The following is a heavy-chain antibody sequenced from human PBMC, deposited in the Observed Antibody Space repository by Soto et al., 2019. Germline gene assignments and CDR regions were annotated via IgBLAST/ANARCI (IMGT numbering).Heavy chain of an antibody. J-gene: IGHJ3*02. CDR1: VGSISSYY. D-gene: IGHD2-21*02. Sequence: SETLSLTCTVSVGSISSYYWSWIRQPPGKGLEWIGYIYYSGSTNYNPSLKSRVTISVDTSKNQFPLKLSSVTAADTAVYYCARAVCGGDCYGPAHAFDIWGQGTMVTVSS. CDR3: ARAVCGGDCYGPAHAFDI. CDR2: IYYSGST. V-gene: IGHV4-59*01.